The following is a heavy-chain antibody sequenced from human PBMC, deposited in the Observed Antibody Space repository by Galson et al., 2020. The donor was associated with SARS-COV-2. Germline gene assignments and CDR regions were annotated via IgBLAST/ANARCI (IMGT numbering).Heavy chain of an antibody. V-gene: IGHV3-30*04. D-gene: IGHD2-21*01. CDR3: ARELGWPDAFDI. CDR1: GFTFSSYA. J-gene: IGHJ3*02. CDR2: ISYDGSNK. Sequence: GESLKISCAASGFTFSSYAMHWVRQAPGKGLEWVAVISYDGSNKYYADSVKGRFTISRDNSKNTLYLQMNSLRAEDTAVYYCARELGWPDAFDIWGQGTMVTVSS.